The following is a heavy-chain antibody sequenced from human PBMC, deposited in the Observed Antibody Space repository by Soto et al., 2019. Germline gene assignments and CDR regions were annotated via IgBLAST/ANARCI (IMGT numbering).Heavy chain of an antibody. J-gene: IGHJ6*03. D-gene: IGHD2-15*01. CDR2: ISAYNGNT. CDR1: GYTFTSYG. V-gene: IGHV1-18*01. CDR3: ARVSYCSGGSRYPNYYYYDLDV. Sequence: QVQLVQSGAEVKKPGASVKVSCKASGYTFTSYGISWVRQAPGQGLEWMGWISAYNGNTNYAQKLQGRVTMTTDTATSTAYMELRSLRSEDTAVYYGARVSYCSGGSRYPNYYYYDLDVWGKGTPVTVSS.